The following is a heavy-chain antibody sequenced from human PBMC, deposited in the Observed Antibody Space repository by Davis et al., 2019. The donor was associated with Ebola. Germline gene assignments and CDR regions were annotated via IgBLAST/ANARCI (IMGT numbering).Heavy chain of an antibody. CDR3: AREGPYHYCSGGSCPFDY. Sequence: ASVKVSCKASGYTFTTYGISWVRQAPGQGLEWMGWISGYNGKTNYAQKLQGRVTMTTDTSTSTVYMGLWSLRSDDTAIYYCAREGPYHYCSGGSCPFDYWGQGTLVTVSS. CDR1: GYTFTTYG. J-gene: IGHJ4*02. V-gene: IGHV1-18*01. D-gene: IGHD2-15*01. CDR2: ISGYNGKT.